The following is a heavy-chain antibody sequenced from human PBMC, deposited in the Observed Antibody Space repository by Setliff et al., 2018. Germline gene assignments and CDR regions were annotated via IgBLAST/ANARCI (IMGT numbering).Heavy chain of an antibody. CDR2: VKSDGTYT. CDR1: GFTFSSYW. CDR3: ARAIPYCSGGACSEDNWFDS. J-gene: IGHJ5*01. V-gene: IGHV3-74*01. Sequence: GGSLRLSCAVSGFTFSSYWMHWVRQAPGKGLVWVSRVKSDGTYTNYADSVKGRFTISRDNAKNTLFLQMNSLRAEDTAVYYCARAIPYCSGGACSEDNWFDSWGQGTLVTVSS. D-gene: IGHD2-15*01.